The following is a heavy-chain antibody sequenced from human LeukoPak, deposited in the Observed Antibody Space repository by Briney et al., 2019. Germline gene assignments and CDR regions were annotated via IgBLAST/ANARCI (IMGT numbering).Heavy chain of an antibody. CDR3: ARVPDSGSAIDY. Sequence: GGSLRLSCAASGFTFSSYWMHWVRRAPGKGLVLVSRINSDGSSTSYADSVKGRFTISRDNAKNTLYLQMNSLRAEDTAVYYCARVPDSGSAIDYWGQGTLVTVSS. J-gene: IGHJ4*02. D-gene: IGHD1-26*01. V-gene: IGHV3-74*01. CDR2: INSDGSST. CDR1: GFTFSSYW.